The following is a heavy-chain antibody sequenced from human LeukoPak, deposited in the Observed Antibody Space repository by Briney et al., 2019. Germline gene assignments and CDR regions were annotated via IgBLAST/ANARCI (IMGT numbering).Heavy chain of an antibody. J-gene: IGHJ4*02. Sequence: SVNVSCKASGGTFSRYAISWVRQAPGQGGEWMGGLIPIFGTANYAQKFQGRVTITADESTSTAYMELSSLTSGDTAVQYCSRSQDSSGYYLGGFFDYWGQGTLVTVSS. D-gene: IGHD3-22*01. V-gene: IGHV1-69*01. CDR1: GGTFSRYA. CDR3: SRSQDSSGYYLGGFFDY. CDR2: LIPIFGTA.